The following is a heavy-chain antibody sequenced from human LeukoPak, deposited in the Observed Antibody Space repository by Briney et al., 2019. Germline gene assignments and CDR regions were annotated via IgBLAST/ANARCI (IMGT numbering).Heavy chain of an antibody. CDR3: ARVGYCSGGSCYELYFDY. D-gene: IGHD2-15*01. CDR1: GFTFSDYY. J-gene: IGHJ4*02. CDR2: ISSSGSSI. V-gene: IGHV3-11*04. Sequence: PGGSLRLSCAASGFTFSDYYMNWIRQAPGKGLEWVSYISSSGSSIYYADSVKGRFTSSRDNAKNSLYLQMNSLRAEDTAVYYCARVGYCSGGSCYELYFDYWGQGTLVTVSS.